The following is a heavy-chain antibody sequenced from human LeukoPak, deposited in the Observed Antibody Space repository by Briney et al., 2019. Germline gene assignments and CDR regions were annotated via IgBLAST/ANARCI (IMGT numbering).Heavy chain of an antibody. Sequence: ASVKVSCKASGYTFTGYYMHWVRQAPGQGLEWMGWINPNSGGTNYAQKFQGRVTMTRDTSISTAYMELSRLRSDDTAVYYCAREWGSLGYCSSTSCYSVSNYMDVWGKGTTVTVSS. J-gene: IGHJ6*03. V-gene: IGHV1-2*02. CDR1: GYTFTGYY. CDR3: AREWGSLGYCSSTSCYSVSNYMDV. CDR2: INPNSGGT. D-gene: IGHD2-2*02.